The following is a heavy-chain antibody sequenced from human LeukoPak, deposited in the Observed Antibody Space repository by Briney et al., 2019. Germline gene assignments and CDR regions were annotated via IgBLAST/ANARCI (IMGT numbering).Heavy chain of an antibody. V-gene: IGHV3-30*03. J-gene: IGHJ4*02. CDR2: ISYDGSNK. D-gene: IGHD2-15*01. CDR1: GFTFSSYG. CDR3: AREGPIGKDY. Sequence: GGSLRLSCAASGFTFSSYGMHWVRQAPGKGLEWVAVISYDGSNKYYADSVKGRFTISRDNSKNTLYLQMNSLRAEDTAVYYCAREGPIGKDYWGQGTLVTVSS.